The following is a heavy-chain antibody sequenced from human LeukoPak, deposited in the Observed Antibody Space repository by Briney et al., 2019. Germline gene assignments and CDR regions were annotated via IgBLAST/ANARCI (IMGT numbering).Heavy chain of an antibody. V-gene: IGHV3-23*01. CDR1: GFTFSSYA. CDR2: ISGSGGST. J-gene: IGHJ4*02. Sequence: GGSLRLSCTASGFTFSSYAMSWVRQAPGKGLEWVSAISGSGGSTHYADSVKGRFTISRDNSKNTLYLQMNSLRAEDTAVYYCAKVLNYYGSGYFDYWGQGTLITVSS. D-gene: IGHD3-10*01. CDR3: AKVLNYYGSGYFDY.